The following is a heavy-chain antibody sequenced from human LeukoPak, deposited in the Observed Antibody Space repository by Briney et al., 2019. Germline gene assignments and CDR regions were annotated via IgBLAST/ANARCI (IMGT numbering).Heavy chain of an antibody. CDR2: IYYSGST. CDR1: GDSISSYY. V-gene: IGHV4-59*01. J-gene: IGHJ5*02. Sequence: PSETLSLTCTVSGDSISSYYWSWIRQPPGKGLEWIAYIYYSGSTNYNPSLKSRVTISVDTSKNPFSLKLSSVTAADTAVYYCARVRPNNWFDPWGQGTLVTVSS. CDR3: ARVRPNNWFDP.